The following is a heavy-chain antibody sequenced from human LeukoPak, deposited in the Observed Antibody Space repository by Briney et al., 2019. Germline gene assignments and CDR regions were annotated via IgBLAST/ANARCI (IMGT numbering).Heavy chain of an antibody. CDR3: ARLRYFDWFGFDY. D-gene: IGHD3-9*01. Sequence: PLETLSLTCTVSGGSISSSSYYWGWIRQPPGKGLEWIGSIYYSGSTYYNPSLKSRVTISVDTSKNQFSLKLSSVTAADTAVYYCARLRYFDWFGFDYWGQGTLVTVSS. V-gene: IGHV4-39*07. CDR2: IYYSGST. CDR1: GGSISSSSYY. J-gene: IGHJ4*02.